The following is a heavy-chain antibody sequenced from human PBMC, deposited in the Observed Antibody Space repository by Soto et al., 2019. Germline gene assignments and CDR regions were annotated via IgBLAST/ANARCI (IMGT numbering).Heavy chain of an antibody. D-gene: IGHD4-17*01. CDR1: GFTFSTYS. CDR2: ISSSSTTI. Sequence: EVQLVESGGGLVQPGGSLRLSCAASGFTFSTYSMNWVRQAPGKGLEWVSYISSSSTTIYYADSVKGRFTISRDNAKNSLYLQMTSLRAEDTAVYYCASGLYGDPREYFQYWGQGTLVTVSS. J-gene: IGHJ1*01. CDR3: ASGLYGDPREYFQY. V-gene: IGHV3-48*01.